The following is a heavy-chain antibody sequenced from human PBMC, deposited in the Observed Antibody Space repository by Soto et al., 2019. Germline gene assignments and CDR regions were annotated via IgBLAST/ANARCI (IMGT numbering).Heavy chain of an antibody. J-gene: IGHJ6*02. V-gene: IGHV1-24*01. CDR2: FDPEDGET. CDR1: GYTLTELS. CDR3: ATVGNWNFYYYYYGMDV. Sequence: ASVKVSCKVSGYTLTELSMHWVRQAPGKGLEWMGGFDPEDGETIHAQKFQGRVTMTEDTSTDTAYMELSSLRSEDTAVYYCATVGNWNFYYYYYGMDVWGQGTTVTVYS. D-gene: IGHD1-7*01.